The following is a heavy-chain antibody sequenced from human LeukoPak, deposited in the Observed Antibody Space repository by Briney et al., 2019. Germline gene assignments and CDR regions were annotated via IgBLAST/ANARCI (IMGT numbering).Heavy chain of an antibody. CDR1: GFTFSSYG. CDR3: AKDVGYCSGGSCADLDY. J-gene: IGHJ4*02. CDR2: ISYDGSNR. V-gene: IGHV3-30*18. Sequence: GRSLRLSCAASGFTFSSYGMHWVRQAPGKGLEWVAVISYDGSNRYYADSVKARFTISRDNSKNTLYLQMNSLRAEDTAVYYCAKDVGYCSGGSCADLDYWGQGTLVTVSS. D-gene: IGHD2-15*01.